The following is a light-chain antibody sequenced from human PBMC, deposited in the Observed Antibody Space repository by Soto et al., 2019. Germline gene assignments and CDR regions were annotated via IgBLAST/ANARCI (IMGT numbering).Light chain of an antibody. Sequence: QSVLTQPPSVSAAPGQNVTISCSGTSSNIGNNYVSWYQHLPGTAPRILIYDNYKRPSGIPDRFSGFKSGTSATLGITGLQTGDEADYYCGTWDTSLRVFYVFXSGTNLTVL. CDR1: SSNIGNNY. CDR2: DNY. V-gene: IGLV1-51*01. J-gene: IGLJ1*01. CDR3: GTWDTSLRVFYV.